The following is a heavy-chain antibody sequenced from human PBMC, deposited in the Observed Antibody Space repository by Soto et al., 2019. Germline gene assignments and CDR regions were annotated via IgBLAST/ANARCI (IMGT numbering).Heavy chain of an antibody. V-gene: IGHV3-23*01. CDR3: AKDPNCSSTSRYILRWDY. D-gene: IGHD2-2*02. Sequence: PGGSLRLSCAASGFTFSSYAMSWVRQAPGKGLEWVSAISGSGGSTYYADSVKGRFTISRDNSKNTLYLQMNSLRAEDTAVYYCAKDPNCSSTSRYILRWDYWGQGTLVTVSS. J-gene: IGHJ4*02. CDR2: ISGSGGST. CDR1: GFTFSSYA.